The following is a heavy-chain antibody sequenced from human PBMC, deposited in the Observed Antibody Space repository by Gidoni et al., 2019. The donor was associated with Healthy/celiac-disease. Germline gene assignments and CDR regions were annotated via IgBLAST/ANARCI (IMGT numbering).Heavy chain of an antibody. V-gene: IGHV5-51*01. D-gene: IGHD5-18*01. Sequence: EVQLLRSGEAVKNPGEPLKISCKGSGYSFTCYWIGWVRQMPGKGLEWMGIIYPGDSDTRYSPSFQGQVTISADKSISTAYLQWSSLKASDTAMYYCARIVDTAGSYWGQGTLVTVSS. CDR1: GYSFTCYW. CDR3: ARIVDTAGSY. J-gene: IGHJ4*02. CDR2: IYPGDSDT.